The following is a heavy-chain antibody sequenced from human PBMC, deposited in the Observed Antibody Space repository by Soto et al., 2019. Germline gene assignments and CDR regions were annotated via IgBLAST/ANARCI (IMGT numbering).Heavy chain of an antibody. D-gene: IGHD3-22*01. J-gene: IGHJ4*02. CDR2: IRTRENT. V-gene: IGHV4-38-2*01. CDR1: GYSISLGYY. Sequence: PSETLSLTCAVSGYSISLGYYWGWIRQPPGKGLEWIGRIRTRENTNSNPSLRSRVTMSVDTSSNQFSLKLSSVNAADTAVYYCAGGWDGRSGYRIDYWGQGTLVTGLL. CDR3: AGGWDGRSGYRIDY.